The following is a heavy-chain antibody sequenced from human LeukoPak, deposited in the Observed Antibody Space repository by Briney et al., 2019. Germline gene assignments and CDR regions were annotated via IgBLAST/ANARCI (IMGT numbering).Heavy chain of an antibody. V-gene: IGHV3-30*09. D-gene: IGHD2-8*01. Sequence: GGSLRLSCAASGFTFSTSAMHWVRQAPGKGLEWVALISYDGSNEYYGDSVRGRFAISRDNSKNTMYLQMNSLRSEDTAVYYCAGAQKWSTFDYWGQGTVVTVSS. CDR3: AGAQKWSTFDY. CDR1: GFTFSTSA. J-gene: IGHJ4*02. CDR2: ISYDGSNE.